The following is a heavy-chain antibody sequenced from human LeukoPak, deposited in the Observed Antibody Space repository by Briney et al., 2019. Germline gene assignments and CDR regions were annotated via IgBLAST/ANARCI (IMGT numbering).Heavy chain of an antibody. D-gene: IGHD5-12*01. J-gene: IGHJ6*02. Sequence: SETLSLTCAVYGGSFSSYYWSWIRQPPGKGLEWIGEINHSGSTNYNPSLKSRVTISVDTSKNQFSLKLSSVTAADTAVYYCARGPHIVARYYYYGMDVWGQGTTVTVSS. CDR1: GGSFSSYY. CDR3: ARGPHIVARYYYYGMDV. CDR2: INHSGST. V-gene: IGHV4-34*01.